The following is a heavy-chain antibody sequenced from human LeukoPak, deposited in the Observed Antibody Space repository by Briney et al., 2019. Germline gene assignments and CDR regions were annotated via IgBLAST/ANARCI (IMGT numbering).Heavy chain of an antibody. D-gene: IGHD3-22*01. CDR3: AKGQGYYDSSSPNSFDY. J-gene: IGHJ4*02. V-gene: IGHV3-33*06. CDR2: IWCDGSNK. Sequence: GGSLRLSCAVSGFTFSSYGMQWVRQAPGRGLEWVAVIWCDGSNKYYADSVKGRFTISRDNSKNTLYLQMNSLRAEDTAVYYCAKGQGYYDSSSPNSFDYWGQGTLVTVSS. CDR1: GFTFSSYG.